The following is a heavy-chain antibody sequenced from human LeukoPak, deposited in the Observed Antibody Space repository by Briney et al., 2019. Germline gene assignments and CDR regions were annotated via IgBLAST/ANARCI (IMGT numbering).Heavy chain of an antibody. Sequence: GGSLRLSCVAPGFTFRTFGMNWVHQAPGKGLEWVSYIGSGSSPIYYADSVKGRFIMSRDNAKNSLYLQMNSLRDEDAAVYYCARASPSGYDYWGQGTLVTVSS. D-gene: IGHD3-22*01. V-gene: IGHV3-48*02. CDR2: IGSGSSPI. CDR3: ARASPSGYDY. J-gene: IGHJ4*02. CDR1: GFTFRTFG.